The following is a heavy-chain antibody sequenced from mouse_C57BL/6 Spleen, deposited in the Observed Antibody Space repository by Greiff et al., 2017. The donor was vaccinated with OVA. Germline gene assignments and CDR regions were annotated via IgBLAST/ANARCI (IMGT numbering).Heavy chain of an antibody. D-gene: IGHD2-5*01. J-gene: IGHJ2*01. CDR2: INPSTGGT. CDR3: ARGTSTIVTRVFDY. CDR1: GYSFTGYY. V-gene: IGHV1-42*01. Sequence: EVQLQESGPELVKPGASVKISCKASGYSFTGYYMNWVKQSPEKSLEWIGEINPSTGGTTYNQKFKAKATLTVDKSSSTAYMQLKSLTSEDSAVYYCARGTSTIVTRVFDYWGQGTTLTVSS.